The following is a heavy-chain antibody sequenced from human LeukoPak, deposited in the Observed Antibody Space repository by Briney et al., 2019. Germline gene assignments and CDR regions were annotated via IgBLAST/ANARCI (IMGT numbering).Heavy chain of an antibody. D-gene: IGHD1-1*01. CDR3: AREGYNWNDVPFDY. V-gene: IGHV1-46*01. Sequence: ASVKVSCKASGYTFTSCYMHWVRQAPGQGLEWMGIINPSGGSTSYAQKFQGRVTMTRDMSTSTVYMELSSLRSEDTAVYYCAREGYNWNDVPFDYRGQGTLVTVSS. J-gene: IGHJ4*02. CDR1: GYTFTSCY. CDR2: INPSGGST.